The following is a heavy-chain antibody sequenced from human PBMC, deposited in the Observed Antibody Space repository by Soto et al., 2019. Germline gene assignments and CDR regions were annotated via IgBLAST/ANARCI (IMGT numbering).Heavy chain of an antibody. J-gene: IGHJ5*02. Sequence: QVQLQESGPGLVKPSETLSLTCTVSGGSFSGYYWSWIRQPPGKGLEWIGYISYSGRTTYNPSLQSRVTISLDTSKSQFSLKLSSVTAADTAVYFCAREKVVGRGNWFDPWGQGALVNVSS. CDR2: ISYSGRT. CDR1: GGSFSGYY. CDR3: AREKVVGRGNWFDP. V-gene: IGHV4-59*01. D-gene: IGHD2-21*01.